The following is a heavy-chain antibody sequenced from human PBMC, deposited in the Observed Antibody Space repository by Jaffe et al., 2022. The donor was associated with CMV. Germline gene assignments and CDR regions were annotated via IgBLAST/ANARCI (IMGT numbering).Heavy chain of an antibody. V-gene: IGHV1-3*01. CDR3: VVDGYKSYAFDI. CDR1: GYTFTSYA. J-gene: IGHJ3*02. D-gene: IGHD5-12*01. Sequence: QVQLVQSGAEVKKPGASVKVSCKASGYTFTSYAMHWVRQAPGQRLEWMGWINAGNGNTKYSQKFQGRVTITRDTSASTAYMELSSLRSEDTAVYYCVVDGYKSYAFDIWGQGTMVTVSS. CDR2: INAGNGNT.